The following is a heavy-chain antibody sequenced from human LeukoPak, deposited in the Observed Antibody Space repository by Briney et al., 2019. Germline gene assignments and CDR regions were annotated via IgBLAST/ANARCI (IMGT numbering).Heavy chain of an antibody. Sequence: SQTLSLTCTVSGGSISSGGYYWSWIRQHPGKGLEWIGSIYYSGSTYYNPSLKSRVTISVDTSKNQFSLRLSSVTAADTAVYYCARDLFFWSKYNRIAVAGSYFDYWGQGTLVTVSS. CDR1: GGSISSGGYY. CDR2: IYYSGST. D-gene: IGHD6-19*01. J-gene: IGHJ4*02. CDR3: ARDLFFWSKYNRIAVAGSYFDY. V-gene: IGHV4-39*07.